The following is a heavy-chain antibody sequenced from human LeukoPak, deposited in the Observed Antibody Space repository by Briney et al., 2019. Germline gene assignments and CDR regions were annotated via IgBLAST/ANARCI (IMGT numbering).Heavy chain of an antibody. Sequence: SETLSLTCTVSGGSISSYYWSWIRQPAGKGLEWIGRIYTSGSTNYNPSLKSRVTMSVDTSKNRFSLKLSSVTAADTAVYYCARSGRPAAPNYFDYWGQGTLVTVSS. J-gene: IGHJ4*02. V-gene: IGHV4-4*07. D-gene: IGHD2-2*01. CDR3: ARSGRPAAPNYFDY. CDR1: GGSISSYY. CDR2: IYTSGST.